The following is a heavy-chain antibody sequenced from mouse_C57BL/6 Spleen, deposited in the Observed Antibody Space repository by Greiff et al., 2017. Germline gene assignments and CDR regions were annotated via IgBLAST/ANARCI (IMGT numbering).Heavy chain of an antibody. D-gene: IGHD1-1*01. V-gene: IGHV1-72*01. CDR2: IDPDSGGT. CDR1: GYSFTSYW. Sequence: QVQLQQPGAELVKPGASVKLSCKASGYSFTSYWMHWVKQRPGRGLEWIGRIDPDSGGTKYNEKFKSKATLTVDKPSSTAYMQLSSLTSEDSAVYYCARSFWATVDYAMDYWGQGTSVTVSS. J-gene: IGHJ4*01. CDR3: ARSFWATVDYAMDY.